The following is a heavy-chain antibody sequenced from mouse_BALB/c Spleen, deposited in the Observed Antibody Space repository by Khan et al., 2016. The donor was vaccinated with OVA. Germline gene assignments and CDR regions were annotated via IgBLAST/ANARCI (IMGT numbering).Heavy chain of an antibody. CDR3: ASSRYWSWFAS. D-gene: IGHD2-12*01. CDR1: GFTFSSFG. V-gene: IGHV5-17*02. Sequence: EVELVESGGGLVQPGGSRKLSCTASGFTFSSFGMHWVRQAPEKGLEWVAYIGSDSSTIYYADTVQGRFTISRDNPKNTLLLQLTSLRSEDTAMYCCASSRYWSWFASWGQGTLVTVSA. J-gene: IGHJ3*01. CDR2: IGSDSSTI.